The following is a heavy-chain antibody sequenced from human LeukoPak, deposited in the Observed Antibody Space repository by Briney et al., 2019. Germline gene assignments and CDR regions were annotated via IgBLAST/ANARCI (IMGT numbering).Heavy chain of an antibody. Sequence: GGSLRLSCAASGFTFSSYTMHWVRQAPGKGLEWVAVISDDGSNKYYADSVKGRLTISRDNSKNTLYLQMNRLSPEDTAVYYCAREPSTVTKTLFLRYWGQGTLVTVSS. V-gene: IGHV3-30*04. CDR1: GFTFSSYT. D-gene: IGHD4-11*01. CDR2: ISDDGSNK. J-gene: IGHJ4*02. CDR3: AREPSTVTKTLFLRY.